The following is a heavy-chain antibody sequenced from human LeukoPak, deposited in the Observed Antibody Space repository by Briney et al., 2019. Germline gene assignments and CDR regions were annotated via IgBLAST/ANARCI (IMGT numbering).Heavy chain of an antibody. CDR1: GVSISSYY. CDR3: ARGRLGLDP. V-gene: IGHV4-59*01. CDR2: IYYSGST. D-gene: IGHD6-25*01. J-gene: IGHJ5*02. Sequence: PSETLSLTCTVSGVSISSYYWSWIRQPPGKGLEWIGYIYYSGSTNYNPSLKSRVTISVDTSKNQFSLKLSSVTAADTAVYYCARGRLGLDPWGQGTLVTVSS.